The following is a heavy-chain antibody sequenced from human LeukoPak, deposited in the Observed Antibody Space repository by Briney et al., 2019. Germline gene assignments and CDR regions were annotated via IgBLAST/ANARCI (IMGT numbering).Heavy chain of an antibody. J-gene: IGHJ3*02. CDR2: IWYDGSNK. Sequence: GGSLRLSCAASGFTFSSYGMHWVRQAPGKGLEWVAVIWYDGSNKYYADSVKGRFTISRDNSKNTLYLQVNSLRAEDTAVYYCAKVLDYYDSSGYSDAFDIWGQGTMVTVSS. V-gene: IGHV3-33*06. CDR3: AKVLDYYDSSGYSDAFDI. CDR1: GFTFSSYG. D-gene: IGHD3-22*01.